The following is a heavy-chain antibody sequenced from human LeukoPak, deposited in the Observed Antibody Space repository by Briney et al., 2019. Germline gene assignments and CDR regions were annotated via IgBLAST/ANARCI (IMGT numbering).Heavy chain of an antibody. D-gene: IGHD3-9*01. CDR1: GFTFSSYA. Sequence: PGGSLRLSCAASGFTFSSYAMSWVRQAPGKGLEWVSAISGSGGSTYYADSVKGRFTISRDNSKNTLYLQMNSLRAEDTAVYYCAKQRIAVPVWFADYWGQGTLVTVSS. CDR3: AKQRIAVPVWFADY. V-gene: IGHV3-23*01. J-gene: IGHJ4*02. CDR2: ISGSGGST.